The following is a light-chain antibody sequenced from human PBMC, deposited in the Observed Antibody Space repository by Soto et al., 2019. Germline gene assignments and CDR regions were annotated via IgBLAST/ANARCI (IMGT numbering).Light chain of an antibody. V-gene: IGKV3D-7*01. CDR2: GAS. J-gene: IGKJ4*01. CDR3: QHDYKLLT. Sequence: PGETVVLSYRASQTVSRSSLTWFQQKPGQAPGLLIYGASTRATAIPARFSGSGSGTDFNLTVSCLQTEDFAAYYCQHDYKLLTSGGGTKVDIK. CDR1: QTVSRSS.